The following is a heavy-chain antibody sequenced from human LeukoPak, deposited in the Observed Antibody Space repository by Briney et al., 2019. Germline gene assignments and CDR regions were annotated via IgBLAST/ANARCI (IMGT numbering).Heavy chain of an antibody. CDR2: INPNSGGT. V-gene: IGHV1-2*02. Sequence: ASVKVSCKASGYTFTGYYMHWVRQAPGQGLEWMGWINPNSGGTNYAQKFQGRVTVTRDTSISTAYMELSRLRSDDTAVYYCARVAYGSGSYYDYWGQGTLVTVSS. D-gene: IGHD3-10*01. J-gene: IGHJ4*02. CDR1: GYTFTGYY. CDR3: ARVAYGSGSYYDY.